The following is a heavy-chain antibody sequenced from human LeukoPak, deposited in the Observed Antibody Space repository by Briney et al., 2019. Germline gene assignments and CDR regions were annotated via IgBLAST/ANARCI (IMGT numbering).Heavy chain of an antibody. J-gene: IGHJ4*02. D-gene: IGHD4-23*01. CDR3: ARGGYGGNFGNFDY. CDR2: IYSGGST. V-gene: IGHV3-53*04. Sequence: RTGGSLRLSCAASGFTVSSNYMSWVRQAPGKGLEWVSVIYSGGSTYYADSVKGRFTISRHNSKNTLYLQMNSLRAEDTAVYYCARGGYGGNFGNFDYWGQGTLVTVSS. CDR1: GFTVSSNY.